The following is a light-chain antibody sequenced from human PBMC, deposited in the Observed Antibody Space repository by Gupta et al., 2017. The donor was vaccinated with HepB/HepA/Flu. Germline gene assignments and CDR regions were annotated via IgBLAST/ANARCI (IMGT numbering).Light chain of an antibody. Sequence: DIQMTQSPSSLSASVGDRVTITCRASQSISSYLNWYQQKPGKEPKLLIYAASSLQSGVPSRFSGSGSGTDFTLTISSLQPADYATDYCQQSYSTLMCSFGQGTKLEIK. CDR1: QSISSY. J-gene: IGKJ2*04. CDR3: QQSYSTLMCS. V-gene: IGKV1-39*01. CDR2: AAS.